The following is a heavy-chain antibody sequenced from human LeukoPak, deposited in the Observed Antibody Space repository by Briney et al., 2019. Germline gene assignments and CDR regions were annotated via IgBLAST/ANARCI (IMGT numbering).Heavy chain of an antibody. J-gene: IGHJ6*02. D-gene: IGHD3-10*01. CDR3: ARVAVYYGSGSYPNYYYGMDV. CDR1: GGSIGTYY. Sequence: PSETLSLTCSVSGGSIGTYYWSWIRQPAGKGLEWIGRINIKGSTDYDPSLQRRATLSVDTSKNQFSLKLSSVTAADTAVYYCARVAVYYGSGSYPNYYYGMDVWGQGTTVTVSS. V-gene: IGHV4-4*07. CDR2: INIKGST.